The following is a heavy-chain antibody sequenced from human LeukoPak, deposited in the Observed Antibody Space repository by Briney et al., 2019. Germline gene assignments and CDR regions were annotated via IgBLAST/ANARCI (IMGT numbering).Heavy chain of an antibody. Sequence: PGGSLRLSCAASGFTFSNYWMSWVRQAPGKGLEWVANIKHDGGETYYVDSVKGRFTISRDNAKNSLYLQMNSLSAEDTAVYYCAREEYFYALDYWGQGTLVTVSS. CDR2: IKHDGGET. V-gene: IGHV3-7*01. CDR3: AREEYFYALDY. CDR1: GFTFSNYW. D-gene: IGHD2/OR15-2a*01. J-gene: IGHJ4*02.